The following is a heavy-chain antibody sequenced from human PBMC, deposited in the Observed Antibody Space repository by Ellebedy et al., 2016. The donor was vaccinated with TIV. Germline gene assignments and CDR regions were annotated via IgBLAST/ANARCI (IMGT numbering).Heavy chain of an antibody. CDR2: ISPGDSDT. CDR1: GYSFTSYW. Sequence: GESLKISCKSSGYSFTSYWIGWVRQMPGKGLEWMGIISPGDSDTRYSPSFQGQVTISADKSISTAYLQWSSLKASDSAMYYCARQSGQAVVGPLDHWGQGTLVTVSS. D-gene: IGHD2-2*01. CDR3: ARQSGQAVVGPLDH. J-gene: IGHJ4*02. V-gene: IGHV5-51*01.